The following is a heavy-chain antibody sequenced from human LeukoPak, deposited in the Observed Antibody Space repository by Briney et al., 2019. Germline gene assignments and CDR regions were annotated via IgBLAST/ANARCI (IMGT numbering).Heavy chain of an antibody. J-gene: IGHJ4*02. CDR3: ATRDFSSSWPYDY. CDR2: IYYSGST. Sequence: SETLSLTCTVSGGSISSYYWSWIRQPPGKGLEWIGYIYYSGSTNYNPSLKSRVTKSVDTSKNQFSLKLSSVTAADTAVYYCATRDFSSSWPYDYWGQGTLVTVSS. CDR1: GGSISSYY. V-gene: IGHV4-59*01. D-gene: IGHD6-13*01.